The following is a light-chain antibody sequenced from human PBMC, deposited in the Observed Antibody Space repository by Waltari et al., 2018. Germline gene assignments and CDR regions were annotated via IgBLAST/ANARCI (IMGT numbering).Light chain of an antibody. J-gene: IGKJ1*01. Sequence: EIVLTQSTGTLSSSPGERATISCRASQSISIYLAWYQQKVGQPPRLLIYEASSRATGIPDRFSGSGSGTDFSLTISRLEPEDFAVYYCQKYGTLPATFGQGTKVEIK. V-gene: IGKV3-20*01. CDR3: QKYGTLPAT. CDR2: EAS. CDR1: QSISIY.